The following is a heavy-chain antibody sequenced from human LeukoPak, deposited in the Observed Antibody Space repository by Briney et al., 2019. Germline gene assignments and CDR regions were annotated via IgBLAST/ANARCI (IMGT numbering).Heavy chain of an antibody. CDR2: ISGSGGST. CDR3: ARRGAVGATEFDY. J-gene: IGHJ4*02. V-gene: IGHV3-23*01. Sequence: GGSLRLSCAASGFTFSSYAMSWVRQAPGKGLEWVSAISGSGGSTYYADSVKGQFTISRDNSKNTLYLQMNRLRAEDTAVYYCARRGAVGATEFDYWGQGTLVSVSS. D-gene: IGHD1-26*01. CDR1: GFTFSSYA.